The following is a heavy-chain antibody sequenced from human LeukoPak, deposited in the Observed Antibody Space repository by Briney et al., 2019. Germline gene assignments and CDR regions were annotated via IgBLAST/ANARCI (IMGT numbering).Heavy chain of an antibody. CDR1: GFTFSSYG. CDR3: ARRFGWSLDY. Sequence: GGSLRLSCAASGFTFSSYGMHWVRQAPGRGLEWVAVIWYDGSNKYYADSVKGRFTISRDNSKNALYLQMNSLRAEDTAVYYCARRFGWSLDYWGQGTLVTVSS. J-gene: IGHJ4*02. CDR2: IWYDGSNK. V-gene: IGHV3-33*01. D-gene: IGHD6-19*01.